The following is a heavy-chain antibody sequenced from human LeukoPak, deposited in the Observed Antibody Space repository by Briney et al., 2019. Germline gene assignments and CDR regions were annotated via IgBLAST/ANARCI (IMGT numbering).Heavy chain of an antibody. CDR1: GGSISSGSYY. CDR3: ARASPLTVVTRTNALDAFDI. Sequence: SETLSLTCTVSGGSISSGSYYRSWIRQPAGKGLEWIGRIYTSGSTNYNPSLKSRVTISVDTSKNQFSLKLSSVTAADTAVYYCARASPLTVVTRTNALDAFDIWGQGTMVTVSS. CDR2: IYTSGST. D-gene: IGHD4-23*01. J-gene: IGHJ3*02. V-gene: IGHV4-61*02.